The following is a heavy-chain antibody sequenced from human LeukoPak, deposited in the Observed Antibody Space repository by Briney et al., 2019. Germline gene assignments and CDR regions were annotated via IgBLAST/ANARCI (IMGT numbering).Heavy chain of an antibody. CDR1: GFIFSNFA. CDR2: ISYDGSNE. V-gene: IGHV3-30*04. D-gene: IGHD3-22*01. Sequence: PGGSLRLSCAASGFIFSNFAMHWVRQAPGTGLEWVAVISYDGSNEYYADSVKGRFTISRDNSKNTLDLQMNSLRVEDTAVYYCARDPEGDYDSSAYYDSGYFDYWGQGALVTVSS. J-gene: IGHJ4*02. CDR3: ARDPEGDYDSSAYYDSGYFDY.